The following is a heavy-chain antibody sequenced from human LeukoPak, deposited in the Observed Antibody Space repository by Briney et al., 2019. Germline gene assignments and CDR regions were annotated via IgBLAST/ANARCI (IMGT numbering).Heavy chain of an antibody. V-gene: IGHV4-34*01. CDR1: GGSFSGYY. D-gene: IGHD6-13*01. Sequence: PSETLSLTCAVYGGSFSGYYWSWIRQPPGKGLEWIGEINHSGSTNYNPSLKNRVTISVDTSKNQFSLKLSSVTAADTAVYYCARDPSGSSPVFDYWGQGTLVTVSS. CDR3: ARDPSGSSPVFDY. J-gene: IGHJ4*02. CDR2: INHSGST.